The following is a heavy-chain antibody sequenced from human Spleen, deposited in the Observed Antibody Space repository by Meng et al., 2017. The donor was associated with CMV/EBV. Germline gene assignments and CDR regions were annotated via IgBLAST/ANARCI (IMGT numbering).Heavy chain of an antibody. CDR2: INPNSGGI. CDR1: DYY. CDR3: ARGNCGADCFTSFYSDYFQY. V-gene: IGHV1-2*02. J-gene: IGHJ1*01. D-gene: IGHD2-21*01. Sequence: DYYLHWVRQAPGQGLEWMGWINPNSGGIYYAQKFQGRISLTRDTSISTAYMELRTLRSDDTALYYCARGNCGADCFTSFYSDYFQYWGQGVLVTVSS.